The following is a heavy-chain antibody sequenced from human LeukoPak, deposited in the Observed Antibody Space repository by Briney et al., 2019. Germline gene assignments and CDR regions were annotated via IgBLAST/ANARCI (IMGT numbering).Heavy chain of an antibody. CDR1: GYTFTSYA. CDR3: ARDKENYYDSSGNYYFNY. Sequence: ASVKVSCKASGYTFTSYAMHWVRQAPGQRLEWMGWINAGNGNTRYSQEFQGRVTITRDTSANTAYMGLSSLRSEDMAVYYCARDKENYYDSSGNYYFNYWGQGTLVTVSS. V-gene: IGHV1-3*03. J-gene: IGHJ4*02. D-gene: IGHD3-22*01. CDR2: INAGNGNT.